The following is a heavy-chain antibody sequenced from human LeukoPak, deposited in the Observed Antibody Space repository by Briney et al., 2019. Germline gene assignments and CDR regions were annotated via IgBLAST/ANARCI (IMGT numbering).Heavy chain of an antibody. D-gene: IGHD5-12*01. CDR3: SSGYPHANYYMDV. Sequence: ASVKVSCKASGYTFIGYYMHWVRQAPGQGLEWMGWINPNSGGTNYAQKFQGRVTMTRDTSISTAYMELSRLRSDDTAVYYCSSGYPHANYYMDVWGKGTTVTVSS. V-gene: IGHV1-2*02. CDR2: INPNSGGT. J-gene: IGHJ6*03. CDR1: GYTFIGYY.